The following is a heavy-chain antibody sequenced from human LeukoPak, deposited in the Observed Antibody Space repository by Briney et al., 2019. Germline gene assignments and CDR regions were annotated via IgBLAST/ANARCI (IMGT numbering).Heavy chain of an antibody. V-gene: IGHV3-21*01. CDR1: GFTFSSYS. D-gene: IGHD3-9*01. J-gene: IGHJ4*02. CDR3: ARDLTIFPDY. Sequence: GGSLRLSCAASGFTFSSYSMNWVRQAPGKGLEWVSSISSSSSYIYYADSVKGRFTTSRDNAKNSLYLQMNSLRAEDTAVYYCARDLTIFPDYWGQGTLVTVSS. CDR2: ISSSSSYI.